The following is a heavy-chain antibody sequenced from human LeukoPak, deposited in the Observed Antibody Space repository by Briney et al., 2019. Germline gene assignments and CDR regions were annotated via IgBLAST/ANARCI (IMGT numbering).Heavy chain of an antibody. V-gene: IGHV3-23*01. CDR3: AKRYYGSGNYDPLLGY. CDR1: GFTFSSYA. CDR2: ISGSGTNT. J-gene: IGHJ4*02. Sequence: PGGSLRLSCAASGFTFSSYAMSWVRQAPGKVLEGVSAISGSGTNTYYADSVKGGFTISRDNSKNTLFLQMNSLRAEDTAVYYCAKRYYGSGNYDPLLGYWGQGALVTVSS. D-gene: IGHD3-10*01.